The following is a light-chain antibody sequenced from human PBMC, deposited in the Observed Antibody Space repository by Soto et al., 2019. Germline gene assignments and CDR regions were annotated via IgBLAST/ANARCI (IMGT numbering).Light chain of an antibody. CDR3: QQHGQWPIT. J-gene: IGKJ5*01. CDR2: GIS. CDR1: QSVNSN. Sequence: EIVMTQSPATLSVSPGERATVSCRASQSVNSNYLAWYQQKPGQAPRLLIYGISKRATDIPDRFSGSGSGTEFTLTISSLQPEDFATYYCQQHGQWPITFGQGTRLETK. V-gene: IGKV3D-15*01.